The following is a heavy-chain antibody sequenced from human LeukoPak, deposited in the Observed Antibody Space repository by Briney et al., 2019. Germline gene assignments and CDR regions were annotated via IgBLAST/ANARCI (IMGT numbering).Heavy chain of an antibody. CDR2: INPNSGGT. J-gene: IGHJ6*03. D-gene: IGHD5-18*01. Sequence: ASVKVSCKASGYTFTGYYMHWVRQAPGQGLEWMGWINPNSGGTNYAQKFQGRVTMTRDTSISTAYMELSRLRSDDTAVYYCARTSREGYGYYYYYMDVWGKGTTVTVSS. CDR3: ARTSREGYGYYYYYMDV. V-gene: IGHV1-2*02. CDR1: GYTFTGYY.